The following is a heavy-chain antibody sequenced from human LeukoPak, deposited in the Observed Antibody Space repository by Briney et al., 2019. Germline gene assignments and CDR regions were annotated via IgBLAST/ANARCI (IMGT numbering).Heavy chain of an antibody. CDR2: INHSGST. J-gene: IGHJ6*02. CDR1: GGSFSGYY. Sequence: KASETLSLTCAVYGGSFSGYYWSWIRQPPGKGLEWIGEINHSGSTNYNPSLKSRVTISVDTSKNQFSLRLSSVTAADTAVYYCARGSFAASYGIDVWGQGTTVTVSS. D-gene: IGHD5-18*01. CDR3: ARGSFAASYGIDV. V-gene: IGHV4-34*01.